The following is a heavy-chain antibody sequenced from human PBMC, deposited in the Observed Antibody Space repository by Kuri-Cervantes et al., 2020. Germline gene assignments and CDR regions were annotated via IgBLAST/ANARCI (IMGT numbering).Heavy chain of an antibody. CDR3: AAGGMAARYYYYYMDV. V-gene: IGHV4-59*01. D-gene: IGHD6-6*01. Sequence: GSLRLSCTVSGGSISSYYWSRIRQPPGKGLEWIGYISYSGSTNYNPSLKSRVTISVNTSKNQFSLKLSSVTAADTAVYYCAAGGMAARYYYYYMDVWGKGTTVTVSS. CDR2: ISYSGST. CDR1: GGSISSYY. J-gene: IGHJ6*03.